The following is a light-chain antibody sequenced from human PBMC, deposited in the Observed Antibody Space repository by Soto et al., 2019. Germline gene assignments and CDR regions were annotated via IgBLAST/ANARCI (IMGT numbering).Light chain of an antibody. CDR1: QSISSW. V-gene: IGKV1-5*01. Sequence: DIQMTQSPSTLSASVGDRVTITCRACQSISSWLAWYQQKPGKAPKLLIYDASSLESGVPSRFSGSGSGTEFTLTISSLHPDDFATYYCQQYNSYPWTFGQGTKVEIK. CDR2: DAS. J-gene: IGKJ1*01. CDR3: QQYNSYPWT.